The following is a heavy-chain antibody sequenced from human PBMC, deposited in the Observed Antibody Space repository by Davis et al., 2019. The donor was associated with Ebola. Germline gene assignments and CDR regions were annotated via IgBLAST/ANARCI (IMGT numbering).Heavy chain of an antibody. D-gene: IGHD2-8*01. Sequence: GESLKISCAASGFTFSSYAMHWVRQAPGKGLEWVAVISYDGSNKYYADSVKGRFTISRDNSKNTLYLQMNSLRAEDTAVYYCTRSMAQKYYFDYWGQGTLVTVSS. J-gene: IGHJ4*02. V-gene: IGHV3-30-3*01. CDR3: TRSMAQKYYFDY. CDR1: GFTFSSYA. CDR2: ISYDGSNK.